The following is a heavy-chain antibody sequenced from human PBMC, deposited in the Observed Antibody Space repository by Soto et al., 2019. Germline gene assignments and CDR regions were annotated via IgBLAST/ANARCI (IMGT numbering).Heavy chain of an antibody. J-gene: IGHJ4*02. Sequence: GGSLRLSCAASGFTFSSYWMSWVRQAPGKGLEWVANIKQDGSEKYYVDSVKGRFTISRDNAKNSLYLQMNSLRAEDTAVYYCARGVSDYDSSGYYYFDYWGQGTLVTVSS. D-gene: IGHD3-22*01. V-gene: IGHV3-7*01. CDR2: IKQDGSEK. CDR3: ARGVSDYDSSGYYYFDY. CDR1: GFTFSSYW.